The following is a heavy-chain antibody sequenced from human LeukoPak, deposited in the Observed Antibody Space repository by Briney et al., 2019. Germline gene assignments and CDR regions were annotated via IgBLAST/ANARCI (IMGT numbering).Heavy chain of an antibody. CDR3: AKPKDNSLYCFDY. CDR2: ISGSGGST. Sequence: PGGSLRLSCAASAFTFRSYAMRGVRQAGGKGLEGGSAISGSGGSTYYADSVKGRFTISRDNSKNTLYLQMSSLRAEDTAVYYCAKPKDNSLYCFDYWGQGTLVTVSS. D-gene: IGHD1-20*01. J-gene: IGHJ4*02. V-gene: IGHV3-23*01. CDR1: AFTFRSYA.